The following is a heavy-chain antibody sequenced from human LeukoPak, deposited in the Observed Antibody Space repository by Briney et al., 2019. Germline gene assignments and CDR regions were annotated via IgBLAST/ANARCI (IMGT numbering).Heavy chain of an antibody. J-gene: IGHJ4*02. CDR1: GYTFASYG. V-gene: IGHV1-18*01. Sequence: GASVKVSCKASGYTFASYGISWVRQAPGQGLEWMGWNSAYNGNTNYAQKLQGRVTMTTDTSTSTAYMELRSLRSDDTAVYYCARDLKRGYSSGRYSWGTGSSNDYWGQGTLVTVSS. CDR3: ARDLKRGYSSGRYSWGTGSSNDY. D-gene: IGHD6-19*01. CDR2: NSAYNGNT.